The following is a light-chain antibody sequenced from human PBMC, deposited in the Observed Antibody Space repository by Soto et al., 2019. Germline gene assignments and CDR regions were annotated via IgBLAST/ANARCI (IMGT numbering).Light chain of an antibody. CDR1: SGSVSANYY. CDR3: VLYMGSGIWV. CDR2: NTN. J-gene: IGLJ3*02. V-gene: IGLV8-61*01. Sequence: QTVVTQEASLSVSPGTTVTLTCGLSSGSVSANYYPSWDQQTPGQAPRTLIYNTNTRSSGVPDRFSGSILGNKAALTITGAQADGESDYYCVLYMGSGIWVFGGGTKLTVL.